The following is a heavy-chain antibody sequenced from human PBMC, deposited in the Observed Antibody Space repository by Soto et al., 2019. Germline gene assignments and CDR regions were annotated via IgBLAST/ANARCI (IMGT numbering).Heavy chain of an antibody. CDR2: IIPAFQTP. V-gene: IGHV1-69*13. D-gene: IGHD3-22*01. CDR3: ARDRGYYDTSGHSPFDY. J-gene: IGHJ4*02. CDR1: GYTFRDYS. Sequence: GASVKVSCKASGYTFRDYSINWVRQAPGQAPEWLGGIIPAFQTPNYAQTFQGRVTIAADESTATAYMELSGLRDDDTAVYYCARDRGYYDTSGHSPFDYWGPGNPGHRLL.